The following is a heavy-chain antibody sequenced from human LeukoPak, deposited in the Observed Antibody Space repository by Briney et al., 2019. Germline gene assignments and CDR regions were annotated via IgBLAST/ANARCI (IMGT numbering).Heavy chain of an antibody. CDR1: GFTFSSYG. D-gene: IGHD1-26*01. CDR3: ARLVGATISDY. J-gene: IGHJ4*02. V-gene: IGHV3-23*01. CDR2: ISGSGGST. Sequence: HSGGSLRLSCAASGFTFSSYGMSWVRQAPGKGLEWVSAISGSGGSTYYADSVKGRFTISRDNSKNTLYLQMNSLRAEDTAVYYCARLVGATISDYWGQGTLVTVSS.